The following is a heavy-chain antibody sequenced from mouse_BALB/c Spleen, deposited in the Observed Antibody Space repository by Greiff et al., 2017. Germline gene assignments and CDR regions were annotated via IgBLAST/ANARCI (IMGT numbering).Heavy chain of an antibody. J-gene: IGHJ2*01. V-gene: IGHV5-12-2*01. CDR2: ISNGGGST. CDR1: GFTFSSYT. CDR3: ARLYYGKGLYYFDY. D-gene: IGHD2-1*01. Sequence: DVMLVESGGGLVKPGGSLKLSCAASGFTFSSYTMSWVRQTPEKRLEWVAYISNGGGSTYYPDTVKGRFTISRDNAKNTLYLQMSSLKSEDTAMYYCARLYYGKGLYYFDYWGQGTTLTVSS.